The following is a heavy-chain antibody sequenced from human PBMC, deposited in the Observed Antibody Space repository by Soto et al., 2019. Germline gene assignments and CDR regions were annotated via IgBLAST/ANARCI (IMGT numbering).Heavy chain of an antibody. CDR2: ISYDGSNK. D-gene: IGHD2-21*02. J-gene: IGHJ5*02. CDR3: ACLGGDCSNWFDP. Sequence: GGSLRLSCAASGFPFSSYSMHWVRQAPGKGLEWVAVISYDGSNKYYADSVKGRFTISRDNSKNTLYLQMNSLRAEDTAVYYCACLGGDCSNWFDPWGQGTLVTVSS. V-gene: IGHV3-30-3*01. CDR1: GFPFSSYS.